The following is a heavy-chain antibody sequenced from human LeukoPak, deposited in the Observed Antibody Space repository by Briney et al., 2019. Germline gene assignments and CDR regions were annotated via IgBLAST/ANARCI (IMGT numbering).Heavy chain of an antibody. CDR2: INPNSGGT. V-gene: IGHV1-2*02. CDR1: GHTFTGYY. CDR3: ARFGIAAAGTFDY. D-gene: IGHD6-13*01. J-gene: IGHJ4*02. Sequence: AASVKVSCKASGHTFTGYYMHWVRQAPGQGLEWMGWINPNSGGTNYAQKFQGRVTMTRDTSISTAYMELSRLRSDDTAVYYCARFGIAAAGTFDYWGQGTLVTVSS.